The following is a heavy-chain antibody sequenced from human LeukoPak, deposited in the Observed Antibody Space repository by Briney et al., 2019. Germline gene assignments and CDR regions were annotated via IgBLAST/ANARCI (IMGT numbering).Heavy chain of an antibody. V-gene: IGHV3-33*01. CDR1: GFTFSSYG. Sequence: GGSLRRSCAASGFTFSSYGMHWVRQAPGKGLEWVAVIWYDTSNKYYVDSVKGRFTISRDNSKNTLYLQMNSLRAEDTAVYYCARDLAAAGTWFDPWGQGTLVTVSS. CDR2: IWYDTSNK. D-gene: IGHD6-13*01. CDR3: ARDLAAAGTWFDP. J-gene: IGHJ5*02.